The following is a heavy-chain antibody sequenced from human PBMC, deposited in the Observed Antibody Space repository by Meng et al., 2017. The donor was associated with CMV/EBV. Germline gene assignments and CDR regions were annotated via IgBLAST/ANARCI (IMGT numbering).Heavy chain of an antibody. Sequence: SVKVSCKASGGTFSSYAISWVRQAPGQGREWMGGIIPIFGTANYAQKFQGRVTITTDESTSTAYMELSSLSSEDTAVYYCASKIVPAAKEAYYYGMDVWGQGTTVTVSS. V-gene: IGHV1-69*05. CDR3: ASKIVPAAKEAYYYGMDV. CDR1: GGTFSSYA. J-gene: IGHJ6*02. D-gene: IGHD2-2*01. CDR2: IIPIFGTA.